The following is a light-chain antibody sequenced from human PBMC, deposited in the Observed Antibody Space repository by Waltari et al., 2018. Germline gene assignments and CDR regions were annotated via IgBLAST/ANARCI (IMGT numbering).Light chain of an antibody. CDR1: QDISKY. V-gene: IGKV1-33*01. CDR2: GAS. Sequence: DIQMTQSPSSLSASVRDRVTITCQASQDISKYLSWYQQKPGKAPKLLNYGASNLETGVPSRFSGSGSRTDFTFTISSLQPEDVATYHCQQYDNLPVTFGQGTKVEIK. CDR3: QQYDNLPVT. J-gene: IGKJ1*01.